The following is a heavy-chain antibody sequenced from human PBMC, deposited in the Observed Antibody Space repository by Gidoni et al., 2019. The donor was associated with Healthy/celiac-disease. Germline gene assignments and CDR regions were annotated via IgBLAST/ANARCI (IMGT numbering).Heavy chain of an antibody. D-gene: IGHD6-13*01. J-gene: IGHJ6*02. CDR2: IVVGSGNT. V-gene: IGHV1-58*01. CDR1: GLTCTSSA. CDR3: AAGGSWQQLALYYYGMDV. Sequence: QMQLVQSGPEVQKPGTSVKVSCQASGLTCTSSAVQWVRQARGQRLEWIGWIVVGSGNTNYAQKFQERVTITRDMSTSTAYMELSSLRSEDTAVYYCAAGGSWQQLALYYYGMDVWGQGTTVTVSS.